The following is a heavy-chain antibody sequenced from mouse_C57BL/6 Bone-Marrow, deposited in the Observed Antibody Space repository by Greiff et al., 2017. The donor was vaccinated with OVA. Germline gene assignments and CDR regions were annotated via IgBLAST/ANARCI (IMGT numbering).Heavy chain of an antibody. CDR1: GFSFNTYA. V-gene: IGHV10-1*01. J-gene: IGHJ4*01. CDR3: GRHQRPYAMDY. Sequence: EVQLVESGGGLVQPKGSLKLSCAASGFSFNTYAMNWVRQAPGKGLEWVARIRSKSNNYATYYADSVKDRFTISRDDSESMLYLQMNNLKTEDTAMYYCGRHQRPYAMDYWGQGTSVTVSS. CDR2: IRSKSNNYAT.